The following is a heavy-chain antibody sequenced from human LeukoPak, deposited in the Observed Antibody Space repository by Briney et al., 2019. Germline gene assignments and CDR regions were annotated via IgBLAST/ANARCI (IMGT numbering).Heavy chain of an antibody. J-gene: IGHJ4*02. Sequence: PGGSLRLSCSASGFTFSNYAMHWVRQAPGKGLEYASTINNNGGKTYYADSVKGRFTISRDNSKNRLYLQMSSLRAEDTAVYYCVKGPEGYSDSKSDYWGQGTLVTVSS. CDR3: VKGPEGYSDSKSDY. V-gene: IGHV3-64D*09. D-gene: IGHD3-22*01. CDR1: GFTFSNYA. CDR2: INNNGGKT.